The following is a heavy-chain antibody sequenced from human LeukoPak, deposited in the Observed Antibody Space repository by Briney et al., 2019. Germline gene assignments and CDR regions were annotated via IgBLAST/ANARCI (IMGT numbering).Heavy chain of an antibody. CDR3: AREVEAFDI. CDR2: ISGSGSNT. J-gene: IGHJ3*02. V-gene: IGHV3-23*01. CDR1: GFTFSTYA. Sequence: PGGSLRLSCAASGFTFSTYAMNWVRQAPGKGLEWVSVISGSGSNTYYADSVKGRFTISRDNSKDTLYLQMNSLRAEDTAIYYCAREVEAFDIWGQGTMVTASS.